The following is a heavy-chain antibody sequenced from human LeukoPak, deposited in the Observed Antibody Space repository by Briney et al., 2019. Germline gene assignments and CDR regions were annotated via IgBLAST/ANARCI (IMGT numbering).Heavy chain of an antibody. CDR1: GGSISSGDYY. J-gene: IGHJ6*02. CDR2: INHSGST. D-gene: IGHD6-13*01. Sequence: SQTLSLTCTVSGGSISSGDYYWSWIRQPPGKGLEWIGEINHSGSTNYNPSLKSRVTISVDTSKNQFSLKLSSVTAADTAVYYCARGYSSSPYLRYYGMDVWGQGTTVTVSS. CDR3: ARGYSSSPYLRYYGMDV. V-gene: IGHV4-30-4*01.